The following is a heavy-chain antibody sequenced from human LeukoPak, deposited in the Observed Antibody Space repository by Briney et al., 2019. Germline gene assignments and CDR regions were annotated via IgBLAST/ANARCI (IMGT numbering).Heavy chain of an antibody. V-gene: IGHV1-69*05. CDR3: ARGYCSSTSCYDYYYYMDV. CDR2: IIPIFGTA. D-gene: IGHD2-2*01. CDR1: GGTFSSYA. Sequence: SVKVSCKASGGTFSSYAISWVRQAPGQGLEWMGRIIPIFGTANYAQKFQGRVTITTDESTSTAYKELSSLRSEDTAVYYCARGYCSSTSCYDYYYYMDVWGKGTTVTVSS. J-gene: IGHJ6*03.